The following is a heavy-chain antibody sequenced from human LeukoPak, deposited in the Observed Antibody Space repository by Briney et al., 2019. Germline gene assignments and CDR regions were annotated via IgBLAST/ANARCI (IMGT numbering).Heavy chain of an antibody. CDR1: GFTFDDYA. Sequence: GRSLRLSCAASGFTFDDYAMHWVRQAPGKGLEWVSGISWNSGSIGYADSVKGRFTISRDNAKNSLYLQMNSLRAEDTALYYCAKGRDGYNYFDYWGQGTLVTVSS. J-gene: IGHJ4*02. CDR2: ISWNSGSI. V-gene: IGHV3-9*01. D-gene: IGHD5-24*01. CDR3: AKGRDGYNYFDY.